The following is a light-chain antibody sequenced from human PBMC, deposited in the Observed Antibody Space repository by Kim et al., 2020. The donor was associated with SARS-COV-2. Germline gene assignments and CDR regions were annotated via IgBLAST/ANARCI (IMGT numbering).Light chain of an antibody. J-gene: IGKJ1*01. CDR2: GAS. CDR3: QKYDSAPWT. Sequence: AYVGDRVTITCRASQVINNYLAGYQQKPGKAPTVLIYGASTLHSGVPSRFSGSGSGTDFTLTISSLQPEDVGTYYCQKYDSAPWTFGHGTKVDIK. V-gene: IGKV1-27*01. CDR1: QVINNY.